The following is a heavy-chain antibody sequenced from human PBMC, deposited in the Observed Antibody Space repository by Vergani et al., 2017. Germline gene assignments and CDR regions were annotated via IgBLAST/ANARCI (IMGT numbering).Heavy chain of an antibody. D-gene: IGHD3-3*01. CDR1: GGSISSSSYY. J-gene: IGHJ6*03. V-gene: IGHV4-39*02. CDR2: IYYSGST. CDR3: AREGGGTDFWSGYYSGYYYYYMDV. Sequence: QLQLQESGPGLVKPSETLSLTCTVSGGSISSSSYYWGWIRQPPGKGLEWIGSIYYSGSTYYNPSLKSRVTISVDTSKNQFSLKLSSVTAADTAVYYCAREGGGTDFWSGYYSGYYYYYMDVWGKGTTVTVSS.